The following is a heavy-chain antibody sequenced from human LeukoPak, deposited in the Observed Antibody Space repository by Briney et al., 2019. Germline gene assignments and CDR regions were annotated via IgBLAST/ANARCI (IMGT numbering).Heavy chain of an antibody. Sequence: ASVKVSCKASGYTFTSFGLSWVRQAPGQGLEWMGGIIPIFGTANYAQKFQGRVTITADESTSTAYMELSSLRSEDTAVYYCAREDTAMVRSYFDYWGQGTLVTVSS. CDR3: AREDTAMVRSYFDY. D-gene: IGHD5-18*01. V-gene: IGHV1-69*13. CDR2: IIPIFGTA. CDR1: GYTFTSFG. J-gene: IGHJ4*02.